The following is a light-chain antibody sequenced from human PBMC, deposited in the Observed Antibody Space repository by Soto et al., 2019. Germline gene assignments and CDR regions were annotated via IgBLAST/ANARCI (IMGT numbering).Light chain of an antibody. CDR3: QQYDSSPRT. V-gene: IGKV3-20*01. CDR1: QSLRSTS. Sequence: EIVLTQSPRTLSLSPGERATLSCRASQSLRSTSLAWYQQKPGQAPRLLISGASTRAADIPDRFSGSGSGTDFTLTSGRLEPEDLAVYYCQQYDSSPRTFGQGTKVEIK. J-gene: IGKJ1*01. CDR2: GAS.